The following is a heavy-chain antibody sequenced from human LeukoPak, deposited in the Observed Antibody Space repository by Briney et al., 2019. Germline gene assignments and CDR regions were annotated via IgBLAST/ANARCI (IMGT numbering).Heavy chain of an antibody. CDR2: MNPNSGNT. CDR3: ARRGVGATPHFDY. Sequence: ASVKVSCKASGYTFTSYDINWVRQATGQGLEWMGWMNPNSGNTGYAQKFQGRVTMTRDTSISTAYMELSRLRSDDTAVYYCARRGVGATPHFDYWGQGTLVTVSS. V-gene: IGHV1-8*01. J-gene: IGHJ4*02. CDR1: GYTFTSYD. D-gene: IGHD1-26*01.